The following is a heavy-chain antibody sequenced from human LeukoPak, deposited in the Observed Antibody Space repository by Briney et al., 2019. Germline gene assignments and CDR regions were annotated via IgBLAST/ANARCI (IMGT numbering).Heavy chain of an antibody. J-gene: IGHJ4*02. V-gene: IGHV3-30*18. CDR1: GFTFSSYG. CDR2: ISYDGSNK. D-gene: IGHD5-24*01. Sequence: GRSLRLSCAASGFTFSSYGMHWVRQAPGKGLEWVAVISYDGSNKYYADSVKGRFTISRDNSKDTLYLQMNSLRAEDTAVYYCAKDRRWREMATPLDYWGQGNLVTVSS. CDR3: AKDRRWREMATPLDY.